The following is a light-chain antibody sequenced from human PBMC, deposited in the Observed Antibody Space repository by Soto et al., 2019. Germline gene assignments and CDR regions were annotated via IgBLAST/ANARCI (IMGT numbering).Light chain of an antibody. CDR1: SSDVGSYNY. J-gene: IGLJ3*02. V-gene: IGLV2-8*01. CDR3: NSYAGSNNWV. CDR2: EVS. Sequence: QSALTQPASVSGSPGQSITISCTGTSSDVGSYNYVSWFQQHPGKAPKLMIYEVSKRPSGVPDRFSGSMSGNTASLTVSGLQADDEADYYCNSYAGSNNWVFGGGTKLTVL.